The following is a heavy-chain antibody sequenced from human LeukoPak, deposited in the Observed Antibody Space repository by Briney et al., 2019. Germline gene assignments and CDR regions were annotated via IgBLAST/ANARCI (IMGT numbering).Heavy chain of an antibody. CDR1: GFSFSRYS. V-gene: IGHV3-48*01. CDR2: ISSDGTTI. J-gene: IGHJ4*02. CDR3: ARDPAMQTWLSAYYFDY. D-gene: IGHD3-22*01. Sequence: GGSLRLSCAASGFSFSRYSMNWVRQAPGKGLEWISYISSDGTTIYYADSVKGRFTISRDNARNSLYLQMNSLRAEDTAVYYCARDPAMQTWLSAYYFDYWGQGTQVTVSS.